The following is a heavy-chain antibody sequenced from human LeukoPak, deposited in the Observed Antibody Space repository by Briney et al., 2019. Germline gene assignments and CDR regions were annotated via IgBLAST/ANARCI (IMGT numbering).Heavy chain of an antibody. V-gene: IGHV4-59*08. Sequence: SETLSLTCTVSGSSISSYYWSWIRQPPGKGLEWIGYIYYSGSTYYNPSLKSRVTISVDTSKNQFSLKLSSVTAADTAVYYCARQYCSGGSCYGWFDPWGQGTLVTVSS. D-gene: IGHD2-15*01. J-gene: IGHJ5*02. CDR2: IYYSGST. CDR1: GSSISSYY. CDR3: ARQYCSGGSCYGWFDP.